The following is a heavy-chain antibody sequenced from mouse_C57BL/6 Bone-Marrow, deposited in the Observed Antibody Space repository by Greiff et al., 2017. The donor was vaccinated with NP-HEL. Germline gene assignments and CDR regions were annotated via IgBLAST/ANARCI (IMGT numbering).Heavy chain of an antibody. CDR3: GFITTVVPWYFDV. J-gene: IGHJ1*03. Sequence: VQLVESGAELARPGASVKLSCKASGYTFTSYGISWVKQRTGQGLEWIGEIYPRSGNTYYNEKFKGKATLTADKSSSTAYMELRSLTSEDSAVYFCGFITTVVPWYFDVWGTGTTVTVSS. CDR1: GYTFTSYG. CDR2: IYPRSGNT. D-gene: IGHD1-1*01. V-gene: IGHV1-81*01.